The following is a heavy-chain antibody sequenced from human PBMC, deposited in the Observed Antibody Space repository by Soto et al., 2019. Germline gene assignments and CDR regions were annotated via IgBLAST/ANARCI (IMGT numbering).Heavy chain of an antibody. CDR2: IKQDGSEK. CDR3: ARYDFPQTTDPTPREIDY. D-gene: IGHD1-1*01. Sequence: GGSLRLSCAASGFTFSSYWMSWVRQAPGKGLEWVANIKQDGSEKYYVDSVKGRFTISRDNAKNSLYLQMNSLRAEDTAVYYCARYDFPQTTDPTPREIDYWGQGTLVTVSS. J-gene: IGHJ4*02. CDR1: GFTFSSYW. V-gene: IGHV3-7*01.